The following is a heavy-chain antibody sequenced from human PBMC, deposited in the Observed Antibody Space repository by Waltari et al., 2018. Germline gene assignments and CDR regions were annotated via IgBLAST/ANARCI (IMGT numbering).Heavy chain of an antibody. Sequence: QVQLQESGPGLVKPSETLSLTCTVSGGSISSYYWSWIRQPPGKGLEWIGYIYYSGSTNYNPSRKSRVTISVDTSKNQFSLKLSSVTAADTAVYYCARVRYYYGSGRYYYYMDVWGKGTTVTISS. V-gene: IGHV4-59*01. CDR3: ARVRYYYGSGRYYYYMDV. D-gene: IGHD3-10*01. CDR2: IYYSGST. J-gene: IGHJ6*03. CDR1: GGSISSYY.